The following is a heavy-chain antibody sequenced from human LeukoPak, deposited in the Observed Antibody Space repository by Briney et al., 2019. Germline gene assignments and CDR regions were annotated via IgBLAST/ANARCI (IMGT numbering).Heavy chain of an antibody. V-gene: IGHV4-59*01. J-gene: IGHJ4*02. CDR2: IYYSGST. Sequence: SETLSLTCTVSGGSISSYYWSWIQQPPGKGPEWIGYIYYSGSTNYNPSLKSRVTISVDTSKNQFSLKLSSVTAADTAVYYCARDKLPVGATFDYWGQGTLVTVSS. D-gene: IGHD1-26*01. CDR3: ARDKLPVGATFDY. CDR1: GGSISSYY.